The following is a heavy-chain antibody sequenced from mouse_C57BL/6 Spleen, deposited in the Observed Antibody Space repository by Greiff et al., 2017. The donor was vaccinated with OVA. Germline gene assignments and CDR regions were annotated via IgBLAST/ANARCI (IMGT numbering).Heavy chain of an antibody. CDR1: GYTFTSYW. J-gene: IGHJ3*01. CDR2: IDPSDSYT. V-gene: IGHV1-50*01. Sequence: QVQLKQPGAELVKPGASVKLSCKASGYTFTSYWMQWVKQRPGQGLEWIGEIDPSDSYTNYNQKFKGKATLTVDTSSSTAYMQLSSLTSGDSAVYYCARFNDYGSYWGQGTLVTVSA. CDR3: ARFNDYGSY. D-gene: IGHD2-4*01.